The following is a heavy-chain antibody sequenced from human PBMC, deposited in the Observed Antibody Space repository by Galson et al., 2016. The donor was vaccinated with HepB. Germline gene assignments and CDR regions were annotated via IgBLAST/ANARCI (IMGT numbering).Heavy chain of an antibody. CDR3: ARHPDYYDNSGYLDY. CDR1: GFTFSTYG. J-gene: IGHJ4*02. Sequence: SLRLSCAASGFTFSTYGMHWVRQAPGKGLEWVALISYDGKSESYADSVKGRVTISRDNSNNTLYLQMNSLRAEDTAVYYCARHPDYYDNSGYLDYWGQGTLVTVSS. CDR2: ISYDGKSE. D-gene: IGHD3-22*01. V-gene: IGHV3-30*03.